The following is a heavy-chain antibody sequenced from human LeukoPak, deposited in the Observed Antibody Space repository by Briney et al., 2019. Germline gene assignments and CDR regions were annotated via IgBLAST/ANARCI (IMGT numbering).Heavy chain of an antibody. D-gene: IGHD2-8*01. V-gene: IGHV4-34*01. CDR2: INHSGST. CDR1: GGSFSVYY. Sequence: SETLSLTCAVYGGSFSVYYWSWIRQPPRKGLEWSGEINHSGSTNYNPSLKSRVTISVDTSKNQFFLKLSSVTAADTAVYYCARLCTNGVCYMGDYWGQGTLVTVSS. J-gene: IGHJ4*02. CDR3: ARLCTNGVCYMGDY.